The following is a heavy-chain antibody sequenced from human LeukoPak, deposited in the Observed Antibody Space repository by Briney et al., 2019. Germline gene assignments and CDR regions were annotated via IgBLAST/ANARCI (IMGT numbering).Heavy chain of an antibody. CDR3: VRELRGDNYGYFDY. D-gene: IGHD5-18*01. Sequence: GGSLRLSCGATGSTFSSYWMHWVRQAPGKGLVWVSRINNDGSATSYADSEKGRFTISRDNAKNTLYLQVNSLRAEDTAVYYCVRELRGDNYGYFDYWGQGTLVTVSS. V-gene: IGHV3-74*01. CDR1: GSTFSSYW. CDR2: INNDGSAT. J-gene: IGHJ4*02.